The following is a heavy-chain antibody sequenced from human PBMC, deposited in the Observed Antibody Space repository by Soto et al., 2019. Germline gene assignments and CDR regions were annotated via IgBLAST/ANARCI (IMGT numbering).Heavy chain of an antibody. D-gene: IGHD1-26*01. CDR2: IIPIFGTA. J-gene: IGHJ5*02. Sequence: SVKVSCKASGGTFSSYAISWVRQAPGQGLEWMGGIIPIFGTANYAQKFQGRVTITADESTSTAYMELRSLRSDDTAVYYCAMGGATSNWFGPWGQGTLVTVSS. CDR1: GGTFSSYA. CDR3: AMGGATSNWFGP. V-gene: IGHV1-69*13.